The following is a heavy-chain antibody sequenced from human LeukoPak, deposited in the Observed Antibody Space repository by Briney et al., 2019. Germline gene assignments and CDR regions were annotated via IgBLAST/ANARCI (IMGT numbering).Heavy chain of an antibody. V-gene: IGHV3-23*01. CDR2: IHADGVGT. CDR3: GKGRVSE. Sequence: GGSLRLSCAASGFPFNTQDMRWVRQAPGKGLEWVSSIHADGVGTFYADSVRGRFTISRDNSKNTPDLQMNSLRVEDTAVYYCGKGRVSEWGQGTLVTVSS. J-gene: IGHJ4*02. CDR1: GFPFNTQD. D-gene: IGHD6-19*01.